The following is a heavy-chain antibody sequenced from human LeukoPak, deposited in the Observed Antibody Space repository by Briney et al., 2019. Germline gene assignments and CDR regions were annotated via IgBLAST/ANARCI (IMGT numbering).Heavy chain of an antibody. J-gene: IGHJ2*01. Sequence: GGSLRLSCGASGFAVSSNYMSWVRQAPGKGLEWVSTFYSGVRTFYSDAVKGRFTIDRDPSKNSLFLQMKSLRAEDTAVYFCTREVASEVTPTDWYFDLWGRGTLVTVSS. CDR1: GFAVSSNY. CDR2: FYSGVRT. V-gene: IGHV3-66*01. CDR3: TREVASEVTPTDWYFDL. D-gene: IGHD4-23*01.